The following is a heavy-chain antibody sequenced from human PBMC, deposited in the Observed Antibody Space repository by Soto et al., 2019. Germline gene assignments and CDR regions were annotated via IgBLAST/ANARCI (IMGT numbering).Heavy chain of an antibody. V-gene: IGHV3-7*01. CDR2: IKQDGSEK. J-gene: IGHJ3*02. CDR3: ARVSSIAARPNAFAI. CDR1: GFTFSSYW. D-gene: IGHD6-6*01. Sequence: EVQLVESGGGLVQPGGSLRLSCAASGFTFSSYWMSWVRQAPGKGLEWVANIKQDGSEKYYVDSVKGRFTISRDNAKNSLDLQMNSLRAEDTAVYYCARVSSIAARPNAFAIWGQGTMVTVSS.